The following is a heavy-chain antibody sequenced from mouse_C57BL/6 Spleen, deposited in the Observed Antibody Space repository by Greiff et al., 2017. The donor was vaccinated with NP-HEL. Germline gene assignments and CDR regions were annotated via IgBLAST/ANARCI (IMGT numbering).Heavy chain of an antibody. CDR1: GYSFTGYY. J-gene: IGHJ4*01. CDR3: AGWLLRNYAMDY. Sequence: EVQLQQSGPELVKPGASVKISCKASGYSFTGYYMNWVKQSPEKSLEWIGEINPSTGGTTYNQKFKAKATLTVDKSSSTAYMQLKSLTSEDSAVYYCAGWLLRNYAMDYWGQGTSVTVSS. D-gene: IGHD2-3*01. V-gene: IGHV1-42*01. CDR2: INPSTGGT.